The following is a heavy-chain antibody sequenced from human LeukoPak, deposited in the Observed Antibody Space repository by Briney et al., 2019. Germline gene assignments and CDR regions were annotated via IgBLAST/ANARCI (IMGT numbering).Heavy chain of an antibody. CDR2: IYPGDSDT. D-gene: IGHD5-18*01. J-gene: IGHJ3*02. CDR1: GYSFTSYW. V-gene: IGHV5-51*01. CDR3: ARLHEDTAMGVDAFDI. Sequence: GESLEISCKGSGYSFTSYWIGWVRQMPGKGLEWMGIIYPGDSDTRYSPSFQGQVTISADKSISTAYLQWSSLKASDTAMYHCARLHEDTAMGVDAFDIWGQGTMVTVSS.